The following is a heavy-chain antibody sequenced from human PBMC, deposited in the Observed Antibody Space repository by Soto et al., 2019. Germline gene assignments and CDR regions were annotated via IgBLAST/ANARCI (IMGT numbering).Heavy chain of an antibody. CDR1: GYTFTGYY. CDR3: ARYAYSSGWDEQGLFDY. CDR2: INPNSGGT. Sequence: ASVKVSCKASGYTFTGYYMHWVRQAPGQGLEWMGWINPNSGGTNYAQKFQGWVTMTRDTSISTAYMELSRLRSDDTAVYYCARYAYSSGWDEQGLFDYWGQGTLVTVSS. V-gene: IGHV1-2*04. D-gene: IGHD6-19*01. J-gene: IGHJ4*02.